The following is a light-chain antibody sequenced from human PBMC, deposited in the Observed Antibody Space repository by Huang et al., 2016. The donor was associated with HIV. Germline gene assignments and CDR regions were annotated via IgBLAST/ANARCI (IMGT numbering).Light chain of an antibody. Sequence: EIVMTQSPATLSVSPGERAALSCRASQSVSSNLAWYQQKPGQAPRLLMYCASTRATGIPARFSGSGSGTEFTLTITSLQSEDFAIYYCQQYHNWPPWTFGQGTKVEIK. CDR3: QQYHNWPPWT. V-gene: IGKV3-15*01. CDR1: QSVSSN. CDR2: CAS. J-gene: IGKJ1*01.